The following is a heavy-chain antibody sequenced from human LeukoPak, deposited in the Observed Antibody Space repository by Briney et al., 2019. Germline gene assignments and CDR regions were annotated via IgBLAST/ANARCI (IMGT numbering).Heavy chain of an antibody. CDR3: ARDFSVGALIFSFGY. Sequence: GGYLSLSCAASGFTFSSYAMHWVRQAPGKGLEWVAVISYDGSNKYYADSVKGRFTISRDNSKNTLYLQMNSLRAEDTAVYYCARDFSVGALIFSFGYWGQGTLVTVSS. D-gene: IGHD1-26*01. J-gene: IGHJ4*02. CDR2: ISYDGSNK. CDR1: GFTFSSYA. V-gene: IGHV3-30-3*01.